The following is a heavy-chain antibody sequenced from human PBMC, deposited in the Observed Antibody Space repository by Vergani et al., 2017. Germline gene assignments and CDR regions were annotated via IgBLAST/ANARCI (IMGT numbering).Heavy chain of an antibody. CDR1: GFTFRAYW. CDR2: VNSDGDVT. Sequence: EVQLVDSGGDLVQPGGSLRLSCAASGFTFRAYWMHWVRQTPGKGLVWVAHVNSDGDVTAYAASVKGRFTISRDNSMNTVFLEMKSLKVEDTAVYYCARGDYGAKTALDSWGPGTLVTVSS. D-gene: IGHD4-23*01. CDR3: ARGDYGAKTALDS. V-gene: IGHV3-74*01. J-gene: IGHJ4*02.